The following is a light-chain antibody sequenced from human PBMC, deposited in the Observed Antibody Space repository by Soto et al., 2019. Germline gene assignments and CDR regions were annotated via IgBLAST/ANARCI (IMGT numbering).Light chain of an antibody. CDR3: CSYAGSSTPLI. CDR2: EVS. Sequence: QYVLTQPASVSGSPGQSITISCTGTSRDVGSYNLVSWYQQHPGKATKLMVYEVSKRPSGVSNRFSGSKSGNTASLTISGLQAEDEADYYCCSYAGSSTPLIFGTGTKVTVL. CDR1: SRDVGSYNL. J-gene: IGLJ1*01. V-gene: IGLV2-23*02.